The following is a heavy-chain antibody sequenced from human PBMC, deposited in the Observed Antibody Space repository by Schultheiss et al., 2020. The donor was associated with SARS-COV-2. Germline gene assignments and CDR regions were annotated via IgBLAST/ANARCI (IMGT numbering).Heavy chain of an antibody. V-gene: IGHV4-61*05. J-gene: IGHJ5*02. D-gene: IGHD6-13*01. CDR3: ARGQTAASRFDP. CDR2: IYYSGST. CDR1: GGSISSSSYY. Sequence: SETLSLTCTVSGGSISSSSYYWGWIRQPPGKGLEWIGYIYYSGSTNYNPSLKSRVTISVDTSKNQFSLKLSSVTAADTAVYYCARGQTAASRFDPWGQGTLVTVSS.